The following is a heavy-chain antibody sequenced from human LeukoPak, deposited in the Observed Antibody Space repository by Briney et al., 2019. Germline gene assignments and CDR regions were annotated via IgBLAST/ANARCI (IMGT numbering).Heavy chain of an antibody. CDR1: GGSISSGGYY. Sequence: PSETLSLTCTVSGGSISSGGYYWSWIRRHPGKGLEWIGYIYYSGSTYYNPSLKSRVTISVDTSKNQFSLKLSSVTAADAAVYYCARDVEEYYYGSGSYYDAFDIWGQGTMVTVSS. D-gene: IGHD3-10*01. V-gene: IGHV4-31*03. CDR3: ARDVEEYYYGSGSYYDAFDI. J-gene: IGHJ3*02. CDR2: IYYSGST.